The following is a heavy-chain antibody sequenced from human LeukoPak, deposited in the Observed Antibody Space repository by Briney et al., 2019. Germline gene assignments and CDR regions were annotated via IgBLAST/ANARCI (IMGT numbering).Heavy chain of an antibody. D-gene: IGHD1-26*01. J-gene: IGHJ2*01. Sequence: SETLSLTCAVYGGSFSGYYWSWIRQPPGKGLEWIGEINHSGSTNYNPSLKSQITILVDTSKNQFSLELRSVTAADTAVYYCAGDTIVTGSPNLWGRGALVTVSS. CDR3: AGDTIVTGSPNL. CDR2: INHSGST. V-gene: IGHV4-34*01. CDR1: GGSFSGYY.